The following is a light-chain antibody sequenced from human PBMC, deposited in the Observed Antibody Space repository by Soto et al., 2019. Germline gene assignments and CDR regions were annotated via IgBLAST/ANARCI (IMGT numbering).Light chain of an antibody. CDR1: QSVSTW. J-gene: IGKJ1*01. V-gene: IGKV1-5*03. CDR3: QQYNSHSPWT. CDR2: MAS. Sequence: DIQMTQSPSNLSASVGDRFTITCRASQSVSTWLAWYQQKPGKAPQVLISMASTLESGVPSRFSGSGSGTEFTLTISSLQPDDFATYYCQQYNSHSPWTFGQGTKVDIK.